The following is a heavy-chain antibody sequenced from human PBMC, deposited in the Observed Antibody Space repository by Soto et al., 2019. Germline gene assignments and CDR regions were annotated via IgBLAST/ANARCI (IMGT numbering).Heavy chain of an antibody. CDR3: ARGVGSGLYGAYDYYYGMDV. J-gene: IGHJ6*02. CDR2: INPNSGGT. Sequence: QVQLVQSGAEVKKPGASVKVSCKASGYTFTGYYMHWVRQAPGQGLEWMGWINPNSGGTNYAQKFQGRVTMTRDTSVSTAYMELSRLSSDDTAVYYCARGVGSGLYGAYDYYYGMDVWGQGTTFTVSS. CDR1: GYTFTGYY. V-gene: IGHV1-2*02. D-gene: IGHD6-25*01.